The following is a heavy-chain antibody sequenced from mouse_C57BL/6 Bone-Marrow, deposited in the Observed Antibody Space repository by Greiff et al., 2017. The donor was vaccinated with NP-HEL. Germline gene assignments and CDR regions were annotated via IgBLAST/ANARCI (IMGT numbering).Heavy chain of an antibody. CDR1: GFTFSSYA. D-gene: IGHD1-1*01. Sequence: EVKLVESGEGLVKPGGSLKLSCAASGFTFSSYAMSWVRQTPEKRLEWVAYISSGGDYIYYADTVKGRFTISRDNARNTLYLQMSSLKSEDTAMYYCTRVPHDYGSSHWYFDVWGTGTTVTVSS. CDR3: TRVPHDYGSSHWYFDV. J-gene: IGHJ1*03. V-gene: IGHV5-9-1*02. CDR2: ISSGGDYI.